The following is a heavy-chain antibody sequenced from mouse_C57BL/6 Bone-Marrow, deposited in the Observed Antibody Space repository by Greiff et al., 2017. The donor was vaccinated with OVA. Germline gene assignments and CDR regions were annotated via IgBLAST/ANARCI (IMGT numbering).Heavy chain of an antibody. D-gene: IGHD1-1*01. CDR3: ARNRYYGSILFAMDY. J-gene: IGHJ4*01. CDR2: IWTGGGT. Sequence: VQVVESGPGLVAPSQSLSITCTVSGFSLTSYAISWVRQPPGKGLEWLGVIWTGGGTNYNSALKSRLSISKDNSKSQVFLKMNSLQTDDTARYYCARNRYYGSILFAMDYWGQGTSVTVSS. CDR1: GFSLTSYA. V-gene: IGHV2-9-1*01.